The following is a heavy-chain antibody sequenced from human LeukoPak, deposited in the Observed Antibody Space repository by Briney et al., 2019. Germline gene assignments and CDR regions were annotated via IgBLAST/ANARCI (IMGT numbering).Heavy chain of an antibody. V-gene: IGHV4-59*11. CDR3: ARILDNDSSGYPDTFNM. J-gene: IGHJ3*02. D-gene: IGHD3-22*01. CDR1: GGSINSHF. CDR2: IYYSGST. Sequence: SETLSLTCTVSGGSINSHFWSWIRQPPGKGLEWIGYIYYSGSTKYNPSLQSRVTISVDTSESNFSLKLTSVTAADTAVYYCARILDNDSSGYPDTFNMWGQGTVVIVSS.